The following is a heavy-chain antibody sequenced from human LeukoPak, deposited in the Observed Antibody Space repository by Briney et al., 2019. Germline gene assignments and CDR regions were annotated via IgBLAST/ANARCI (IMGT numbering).Heavy chain of an antibody. CDR1: GFTFSSYS. D-gene: IGHD5-12*01. Sequence: GGSLRLSCAASGFTFSSYSMNWVRQAPGKGLEWVSYISSSSSTIYYADSVKGRFTISRDNSKNTLYLQMDSLRAEDTAVYYCARGPSGYHNTGGQGTLVTVSS. V-gene: IGHV3-48*01. J-gene: IGHJ4*02. CDR3: ARGPSGYHNT. CDR2: ISSSSSTI.